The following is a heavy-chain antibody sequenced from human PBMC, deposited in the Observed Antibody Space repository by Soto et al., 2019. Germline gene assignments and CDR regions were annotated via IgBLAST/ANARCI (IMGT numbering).Heavy chain of an antibody. Sequence: LRXSCAASGFTFSSYAMHWVRQAPGKGLEWVAVISYDGSNKYYADSVKGRFTISRDNSKNTLYLQMNSLRAEDTAVYYCAREPFLEWLPHNWFDHWGQGSLVTVSS. CDR2: ISYDGSNK. CDR1: GFTFSSYA. J-gene: IGHJ5*02. V-gene: IGHV3-30-3*01. D-gene: IGHD3-3*01. CDR3: AREPFLEWLPHNWFDH.